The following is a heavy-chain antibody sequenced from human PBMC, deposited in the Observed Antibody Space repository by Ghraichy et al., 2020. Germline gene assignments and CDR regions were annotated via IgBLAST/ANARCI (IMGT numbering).Heavy chain of an antibody. CDR2: IYSGGST. V-gene: IGHV3-53*01. CDR1: GFTVSSNY. J-gene: IGHJ6*03. CDR3: SSGSYGHYYYMDV. Sequence: ETLSLTCAASGFTVSSNYMSWVRQAPGKGMEWVSVIYSGGSTYYADSVKGRFTISRDNSKNTLYLQMNSLRAEDTAVYYCSSGSYGHYYYMDVWGKGTTVTVSS. D-gene: IGHD1-26*01.